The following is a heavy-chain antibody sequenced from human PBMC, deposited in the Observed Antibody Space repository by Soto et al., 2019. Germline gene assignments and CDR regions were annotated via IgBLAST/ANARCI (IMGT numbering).Heavy chain of an antibody. Sequence: EVQLVESGGDLVQPGGSLRLSCAASGFTFSNYGMNWVRQAPGKGLEWVSYISSSSSPIYYADSVKGRFTISRDNARNSXXXXXNSLXXXXTXXXXXXXXXXXLVRGIAFDIWGQGTMVTVSS. CDR2: ISSSSSPI. D-gene: IGHD2-8*02. CDR3: XXXXXXLVRGIAFDI. CDR1: GFTFSNYG. J-gene: IGHJ3*02. V-gene: IGHV3-48*02.